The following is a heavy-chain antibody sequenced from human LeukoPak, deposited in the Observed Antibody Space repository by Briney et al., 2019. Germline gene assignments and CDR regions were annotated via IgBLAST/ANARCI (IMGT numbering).Heavy chain of an antibody. J-gene: IGHJ6*03. V-gene: IGHV3-7*01. CDR2: IREDGTEK. Sequence: PGGSLRLSCTASGFTFSGAWMTWVRQAPGKGLEWVANIREDGTEKNYVDSEKGRFTISRDNAKNSLFLQMNSLRAEDTAVYYCAELGITMIGGVWGKGTTVTIS. CDR3: AELGITMIGGV. D-gene: IGHD3-10*02. CDR1: GFTFSGAW.